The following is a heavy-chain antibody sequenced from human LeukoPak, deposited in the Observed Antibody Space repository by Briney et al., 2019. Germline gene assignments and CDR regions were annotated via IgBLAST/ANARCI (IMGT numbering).Heavy chain of an antibody. D-gene: IGHD2-15*01. CDR3: VVGGSPGY. V-gene: IGHV3-23*01. CDR1: GFTFSNSA. CDR2: ISASGGST. Sequence: PGGSLRLSCAATGFTFSNSAMSWVRQAPGKGLEWVSSISASGGSTYYADSVKGRFAISRDIPKSTLYLQMNSLRAEDAAIYYCVVGGSPGYWGQGTLVTVSS. J-gene: IGHJ4*02.